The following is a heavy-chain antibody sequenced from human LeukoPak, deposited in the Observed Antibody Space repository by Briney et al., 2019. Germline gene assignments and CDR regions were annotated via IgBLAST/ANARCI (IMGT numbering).Heavy chain of an antibody. Sequence: PSETLSLTCSVSGGSISKYYWSWIRQPPGKGLEWIGYIYYSGSTIYNPSLKSRVTISVDTSKNQFSLRLSSVTAADTAVYFCARGADYREVCSRSPFDYLGQGTLVIVSS. CDR1: GGSISKYY. CDR2: IYYSGST. CDR3: ARGADYREVCSRSPFDY. J-gene: IGHJ4*02. V-gene: IGHV4-59*01. D-gene: IGHD6-6*01.